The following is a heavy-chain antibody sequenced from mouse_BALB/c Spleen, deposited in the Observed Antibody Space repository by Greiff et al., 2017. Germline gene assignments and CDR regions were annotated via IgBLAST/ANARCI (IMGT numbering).Heavy chain of an antibody. V-gene: IGHV1-81*01. Sequence: QVQLQQSGPALVKPGASVKMSCKASGYTFTDYVISWVKQRTGQGLGWIGEIYPGSGSTYYNEKFKGKATLTADKSSNTAYMQLSSLTSEDSAVYFCAIGDGNFYAMDYWGQGTSVTGSS. CDR3: AIGDGNFYAMDY. CDR2: IYPGSGST. D-gene: IGHD2-1*01. J-gene: IGHJ4*01. CDR1: GYTFTDYV.